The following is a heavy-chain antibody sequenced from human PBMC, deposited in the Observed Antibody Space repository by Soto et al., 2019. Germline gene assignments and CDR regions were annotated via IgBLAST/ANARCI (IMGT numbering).Heavy chain of an antibody. Sequence: SETLSLTCTFSGDSITSHYWSWIRQPPGKGLEWIGHIYYRGSTNYNPSLKSRVTISVDTSKSQFSLQLSSVTAADTAVYYCARGVAMAPLEYFDYWGQGTLVTVSS. CDR2: IYYRGST. V-gene: IGHV4-59*08. CDR1: GDSITSHY. D-gene: IGHD5-12*01. J-gene: IGHJ4*02. CDR3: ARGVAMAPLEYFDY.